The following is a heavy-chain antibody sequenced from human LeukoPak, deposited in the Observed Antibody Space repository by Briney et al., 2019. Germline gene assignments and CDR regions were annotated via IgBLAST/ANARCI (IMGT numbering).Heavy chain of an antibody. J-gene: IGHJ4*01. CDR1: GGSITTSSYC. D-gene: IGHD6-13*01. V-gene: IGHV4-39*01. CDR2: ICDSGTT. Sequence: PSETLSLTCTVSGGSITTSSYCWGWIRQPPGKGLVWIGSICDSGTTYYNPSLKSRVTISVDTSNNQFSLRLTSVTAADTAVYFCARHPSSAWHADYWGHGNLVTVSS. CDR3: ARHPSSAWHADY.